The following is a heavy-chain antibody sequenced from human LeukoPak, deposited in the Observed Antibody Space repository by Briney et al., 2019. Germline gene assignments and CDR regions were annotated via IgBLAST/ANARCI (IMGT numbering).Heavy chain of an antibody. CDR2: ISGSGTST. Sequence: PGGSLRLSCAASGFTFRSYALSWVRQAPGKGLEWVSSISGSGTSTYYADSVKGRFTISRDNSKDSVYLQMNSLRAEDTAIYYCAKGSDYSRGWSPREPLYYYYYYFMDVWGQGTTVTVSS. D-gene: IGHD6-19*01. CDR1: GFTFRSYA. V-gene: IGHV3-23*01. J-gene: IGHJ6*02. CDR3: AKGSDYSRGWSPREPLYYYYYYFMDV.